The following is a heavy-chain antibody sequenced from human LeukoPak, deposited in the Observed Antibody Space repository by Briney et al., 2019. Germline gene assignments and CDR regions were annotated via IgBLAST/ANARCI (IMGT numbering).Heavy chain of an antibody. D-gene: IGHD3-16*01. CDR2: ISYDGSNK. J-gene: IGHJ6*03. V-gene: IGHV3-30*04. CDR1: GFTFSSYA. Sequence: PGGSLRLSCAASGFTFSSYAMHWVRQAPGKGLEWVAVISYDGSNKYYADSVKGRFTISRDNSKNTLYLQMNSLRAEDTAVYYCAKDRGMITAAMDVWGKGTTVTVSS. CDR3: AKDRGMITAAMDV.